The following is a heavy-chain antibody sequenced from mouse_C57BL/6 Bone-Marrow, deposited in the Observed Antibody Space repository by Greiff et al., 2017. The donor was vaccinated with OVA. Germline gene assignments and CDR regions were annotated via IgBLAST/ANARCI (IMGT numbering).Heavy chain of an antibody. CDR1: GFTFSDYY. CDR2: ISNGGGST. J-gene: IGHJ4*01. Sequence: GHLVESGGGLVQPGGSLKLSCAASGFTFSDYYMYWVRQTPEKRLEWVAYISNGGGSTYYPDTVKGRFTISRDNAKNTLYLQMSRLKSEDTAMYYCAREGYYAMDYWGQGTSVTVSS. CDR3: AREGYYAMDY. V-gene: IGHV5-12*01.